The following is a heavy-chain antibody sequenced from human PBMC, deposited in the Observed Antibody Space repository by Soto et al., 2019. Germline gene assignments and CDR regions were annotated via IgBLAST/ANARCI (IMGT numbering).Heavy chain of an antibody. CDR1: GGSFSGYY. J-gene: IGHJ4*02. CDR2: INHSGST. V-gene: IGHV4-34*01. CDR3: VRHLTGPPVDY. D-gene: IGHD1-20*01. Sequence: SETLSLTCAVYGGSFSGYYWSWIRQPPGKGLEWIGEINHSGSTNYNPSLKSRVTISVDTSKNQFSLKLSSVTAADTAVYYCVRHLTGPPVDYWGPGTLVTAS.